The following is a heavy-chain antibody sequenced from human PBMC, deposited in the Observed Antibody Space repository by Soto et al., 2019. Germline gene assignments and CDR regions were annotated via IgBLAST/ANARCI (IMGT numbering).Heavy chain of an antibody. J-gene: IGHJ4*02. D-gene: IGHD6-19*01. CDR1: GGSISSGGYY. Sequence: QVQLRESGPGLVKPSQTLSLTCTVSGGSISSGGYYWSWIRQFPGKGLEWIGYIYDSGNTYYNPCLKSRITRSTDTSKSQFSLNLTSVTAADTAVYYCASQATGWYPEYWGQGTLVTVSS. CDR2: IYDSGNT. V-gene: IGHV4-31*03. CDR3: ASQATGWYPEY.